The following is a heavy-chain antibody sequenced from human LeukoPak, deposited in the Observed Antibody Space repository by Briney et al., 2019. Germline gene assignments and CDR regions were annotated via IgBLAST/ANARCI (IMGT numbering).Heavy chain of an antibody. CDR1: GFTFSSYG. CDR3: ARVGVGLRLGELSLLGY. D-gene: IGHD3-16*02. CDR2: IRSDNSDT. Sequence: GGSLRLSCATSGFTFSSYGMNWVRQAPGKGLEWLASIRSDNSDTYYADSVKGRFTISRDNSKNTLYLQMNNLRVEDTAVYYCARVGVGLRLGELSLLGYWGQGTLVTVSS. V-gene: IGHV3-30*02. J-gene: IGHJ4*02.